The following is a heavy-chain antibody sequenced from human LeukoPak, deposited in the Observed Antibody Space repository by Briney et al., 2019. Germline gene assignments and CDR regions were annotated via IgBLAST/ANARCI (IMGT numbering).Heavy chain of an antibody. CDR1: GFSLSGYW. J-gene: IGHJ4*02. D-gene: IGHD1-1*01. CDR3: ATHWRGR. Sequence: RTGGSLRLSCTASGFSLSGYWMSWVRQASGKGPEWLANIKEDGSRRYYSESVRGRFTISRDNSENSLYLQMNSLRAEDTAVYYCATHWRGRWGQGTLVTVSS. V-gene: IGHV3-7*03. CDR2: IKEDGSRR.